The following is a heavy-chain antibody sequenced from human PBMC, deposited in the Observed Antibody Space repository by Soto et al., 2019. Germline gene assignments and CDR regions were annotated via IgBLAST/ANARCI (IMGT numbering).Heavy chain of an antibody. J-gene: IGHJ4*02. V-gene: IGHV3-11*01. CDR1: GFTFSDHY. Sequence: QVQLVESGGGLVMPGESLRLSCAASGFTFSDHYMSWIRQAPGKGLEWVSYISSSGNSMYYADSVKGRFTVPRDNAEKSLYLQMNSLRAEDTAVYYCARRAASGRHFDHWGQGTLVSVSS. D-gene: IGHD6-13*01. CDR3: ARRAASGRHFDH. CDR2: ISSSGNSM.